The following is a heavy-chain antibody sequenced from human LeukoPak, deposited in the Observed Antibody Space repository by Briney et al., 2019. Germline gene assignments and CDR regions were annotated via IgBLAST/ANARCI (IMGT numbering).Heavy chain of an antibody. CDR1: GFTFSTYA. J-gene: IGHJ4*02. CDR2: ISHGGDSA. D-gene: IGHD6-19*01. V-gene: IGHV3-23*01. CDR3: AKGRSGWYEGLDY. Sequence: PGGSLRLSCTASGFTFSTYAMTWVRQDPGKGLEWVSVISHGGDSAWYADSVKGRFTISRDNSKSTLFLQMNSLRADDTAIYYCAKGRSGWYEGLDYWGQGILVTVSS.